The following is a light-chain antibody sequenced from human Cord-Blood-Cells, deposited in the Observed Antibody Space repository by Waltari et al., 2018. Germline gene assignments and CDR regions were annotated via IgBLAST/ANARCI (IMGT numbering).Light chain of an antibody. Sequence: EIQITHSPSSFAAARGDSTSSTCRASQGISSWLDWYQQKPGKAPKLLIYAASSLQSGVPSRFSGSGSGTDFTLTISSLQPEDFATYYCQQANSIPHTFGGGTKVEIK. CDR2: AAS. V-gene: IGKV1-12*01. J-gene: IGKJ4*01. CDR1: QGISSW. CDR3: QQANSIPHT.